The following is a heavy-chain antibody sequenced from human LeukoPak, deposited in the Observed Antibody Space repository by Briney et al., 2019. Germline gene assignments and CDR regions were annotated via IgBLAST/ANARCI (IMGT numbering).Heavy chain of an antibody. CDR1: GGSISSSSYY. Sequence: PSGTLSLTCTVSGGSISSSSYYWGWIRQPPGKGLEWIGITYYTGSTYYNPSLKSRVTISLDTSKNQFSLKLTSVTAADTAVYYCARGSGIAAAGDFDYWGQGTLVTVSS. CDR2: TYYTGST. D-gene: IGHD6-13*01. J-gene: IGHJ4*02. V-gene: IGHV4-39*07. CDR3: ARGSGIAAAGDFDY.